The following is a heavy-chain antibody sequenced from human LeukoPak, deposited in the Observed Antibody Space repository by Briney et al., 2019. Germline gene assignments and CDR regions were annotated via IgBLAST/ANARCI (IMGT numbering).Heavy chain of an antibody. J-gene: IGHJ4*02. D-gene: IGHD2/OR15-2a*01. CDR1: GFTFGTYG. CDR2: TRYDGSNK. V-gene: IGHV3-30*02. Sequence: GGSLRLSCAASGFTFGTYGMHWVRQAPGKGLECVAFTRYDGSNKDYVDSVKGRFTISRDNSKNTLYLQMNSLRAEDTALYYCAKDDSGNSLDYWGQGTPVTVSS. CDR3: AKDDSGNSLDY.